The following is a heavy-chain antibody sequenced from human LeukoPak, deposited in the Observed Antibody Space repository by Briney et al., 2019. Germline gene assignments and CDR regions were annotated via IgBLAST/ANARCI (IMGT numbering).Heavy chain of an antibody. D-gene: IGHD3-3*01. CDR2: ISGYNGNT. Sequence: ASVKVSCKASGYTFTGYYMHWVRQAPGQGLEWMGWISGYNGNTNYAQKLQGRVTMTTDTSTSTAYMELRSLRSDDTAVYYCARDGMGFWGGYYPPDYWGQGTLVTVSS. CDR1: GYTFTGYY. V-gene: IGHV1-18*04. J-gene: IGHJ4*02. CDR3: ARDGMGFWGGYYPPDY.